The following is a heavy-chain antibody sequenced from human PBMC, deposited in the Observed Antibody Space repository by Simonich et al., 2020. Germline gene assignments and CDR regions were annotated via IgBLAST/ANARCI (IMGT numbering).Heavy chain of an antibody. Sequence: QVQLVESGGGVVQPGRSLRLSCAASGFTFSSYAMHWVRQAPGKGLELVAVISYDGNKKYYADSVKGRFTISRDNSKNTLYLQMNSLRAEDTAVYYCARELSKNGEAAAGYYFDYWGQGTLVTVSS. J-gene: IGHJ4*02. V-gene: IGHV3-30*07. CDR2: ISYDGNKK. CDR3: ARELSKNGEAAAGYYFDY. CDR1: GFTFSSYA. D-gene: IGHD6-13*01.